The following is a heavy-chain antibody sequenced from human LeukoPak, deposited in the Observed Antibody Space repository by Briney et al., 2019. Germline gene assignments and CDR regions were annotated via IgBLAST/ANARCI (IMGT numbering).Heavy chain of an antibody. D-gene: IGHD4-17*01. Sequence: ASVKVSCKASGYTFTSYYMHWVRQAPGQGLEWMGIINPSGGSTSYAQKFQGRVTMTRDTSTSTAYMELRSLRSDDTAVYYCARIPTTVTTSDAFDIWGQGTLVTVSS. CDR1: GYTFTSYY. V-gene: IGHV1-46*01. CDR3: ARIPTTVTTSDAFDI. J-gene: IGHJ3*02. CDR2: INPSGGST.